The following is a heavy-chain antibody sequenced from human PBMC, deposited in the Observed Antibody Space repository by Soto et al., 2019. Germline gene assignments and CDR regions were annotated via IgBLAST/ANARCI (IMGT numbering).Heavy chain of an antibody. V-gene: IGHV4-34*01. CDR1: GGSFSGYY. Sequence: SETLSLTCAVYGGSFSGYYWSWIRQPPGKGLEWIGEINHSGSTNYNPSLKSRVTISVDTSKNQFSLKLSSVTAADTAVYYCARGLGGYSGYDFVILFTYWGQGTLVT. J-gene: IGHJ4*02. CDR3: ARGLGGYSGYDFVILFTY. CDR2: INHSGST. D-gene: IGHD5-12*01.